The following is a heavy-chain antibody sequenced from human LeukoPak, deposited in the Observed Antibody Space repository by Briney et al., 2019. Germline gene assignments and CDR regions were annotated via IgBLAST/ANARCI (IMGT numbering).Heavy chain of an antibody. CDR1: GYTFTGYY. J-gene: IGHJ4*02. CDR3: ARVQGSSWYYFDY. V-gene: IGHV1-2*02. CDR2: INPNSGGT. Sequence: GASVKVSCKASGYTFTGYYMHWVRQAPGQGLEWMGWINPNSGGTNYAQKFQGRVTMTRDTSISTAYMELSRLRSDDTAVYYCARVQGSSWYYFDYWGRGTLVTVSS. D-gene: IGHD6-13*01.